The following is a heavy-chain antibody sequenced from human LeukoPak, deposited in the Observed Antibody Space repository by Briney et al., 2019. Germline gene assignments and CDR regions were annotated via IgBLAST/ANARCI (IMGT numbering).Heavy chain of an antibody. CDR2: TYYRSKWYN. J-gene: IGHJ5*02. D-gene: IGHD6-13*01. CDR3: ARGNLAAAGDNWFDP. V-gene: IGHV6-1*01. CDR1: GDSVSSRTAA. Sequence: SQTLSLTCAISGDSVSSRTAAWNWIRQSPSRGLEWLGRTYYRSKWYNDFAESVKSRITIDPDTSKNHFSLHLNSVTPEDTAVYYCARGNLAAAGDNWFDPRGQGTLVTVSS.